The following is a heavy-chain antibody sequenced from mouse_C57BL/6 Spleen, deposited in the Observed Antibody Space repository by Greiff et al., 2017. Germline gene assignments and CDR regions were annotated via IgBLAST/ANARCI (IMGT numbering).Heavy chain of an antibody. J-gene: IGHJ2*01. D-gene: IGHD4-1*02. CDR3: TRVTNWGYFDY. Sequence: EVKVEESGGGLVQPGGSMKLSCVASGFTFSNYWMNWVRQSPEKGLEWVAQIRLKSDNYATHYAESVKGRFTISRDDSKSSVYLQMNNLRAEDTGIYYCTRVTNWGYFDYWGQGTTLTVSS. CDR1: GFTFSNYW. V-gene: IGHV6-3*01. CDR2: IRLKSDNYAT.